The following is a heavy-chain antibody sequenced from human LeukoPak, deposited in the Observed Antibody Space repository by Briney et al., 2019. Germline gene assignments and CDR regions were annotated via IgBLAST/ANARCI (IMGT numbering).Heavy chain of an antibody. Sequence: GGSLRLSCAASGFTFSDYAMNWVRQAPGKGLEWVSGISGSGGSTYYADSVKGRLTISRDNSKNTLYLQMNSLRAEDTAVYYCARGGTVTTDFDYWGQGTLVTVSS. CDR2: ISGSGGST. CDR3: ARGGTVTTDFDY. D-gene: IGHD4-17*01. CDR1: GFTFSDYA. J-gene: IGHJ4*02. V-gene: IGHV3-23*01.